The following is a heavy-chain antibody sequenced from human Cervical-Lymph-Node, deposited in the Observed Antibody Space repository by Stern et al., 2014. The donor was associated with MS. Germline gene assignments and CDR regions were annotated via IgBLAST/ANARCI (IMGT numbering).Heavy chain of an antibody. Sequence: EVQLVESGAELIRPGESLKISCKGSGFKFSIYWIAWVRQMTGKGLEGMGIIYPGDSGTRYSPSLQGKVNMSADKSNSTAYLQWSSLNASDTAMYFCARQTTAWASDVWGQGTLVTVSS. CDR3: ARQTTAWASDV. CDR2: IYPGDSGT. D-gene: IGHD1-14*01. V-gene: IGHV5-51*01. J-gene: IGHJ4*02. CDR1: GFKFSIYW.